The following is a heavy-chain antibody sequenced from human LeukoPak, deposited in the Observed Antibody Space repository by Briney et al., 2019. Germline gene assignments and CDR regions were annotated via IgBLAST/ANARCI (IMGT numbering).Heavy chain of an antibody. CDR1: GFPLSSYA. CDR2: TSSSDDGT. D-gene: IGHD2-21*01. Sequence: GGSLRLSCAASGFPLSSYAMSWVRQVPGKGLEWVSATSSSDDGTYHADSVRGRFTIYRDNLRNTLYLQMNRLRVEDAALYYCARAPVTSCRGAFCYPFDLWGQGVLVTVSS. V-gene: IGHV3-23*01. CDR3: ARAPVTSCRGAFCYPFDL. J-gene: IGHJ4*02.